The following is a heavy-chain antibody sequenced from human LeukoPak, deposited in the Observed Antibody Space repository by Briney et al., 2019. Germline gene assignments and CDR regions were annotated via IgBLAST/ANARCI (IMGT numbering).Heavy chain of an antibody. D-gene: IGHD3-10*01. Sequence: KPSETLSLTCAVYGGSFSAFHWNWIRQSPAKGLEWLGEMKQSGTPRYNPSLQSRVTISVDKSKNQFSLNVRSVTAADTAVYYCASRPFLYGFRTYFDNWAREPWSPSPQ. CDR1: GGSFSAFH. CDR2: MKQSGTP. V-gene: IGHV4-34*01. CDR3: ASRPFLYGFRTYFDN. J-gene: IGHJ4*02.